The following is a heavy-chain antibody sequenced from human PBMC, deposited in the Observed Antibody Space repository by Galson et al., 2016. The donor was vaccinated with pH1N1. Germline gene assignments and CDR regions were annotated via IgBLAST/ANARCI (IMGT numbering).Heavy chain of an antibody. D-gene: IGHD3/OR15-3a*01. CDR1: GFTSSTYW. V-gene: IGHV3-74*01. CDR2: IKYDGSTT. Sequence: SLRLSCAASGFTSSTYWMQWVRQGPGQGLVWVARIKYDGSTTAYADSVKGRFTISRDNAKNTLYLDMNSLRVEDTAVYHCARDLGWVLFDYWGHGTLVTVSS. CDR3: ARDLGWVLFDY. J-gene: IGHJ4*01.